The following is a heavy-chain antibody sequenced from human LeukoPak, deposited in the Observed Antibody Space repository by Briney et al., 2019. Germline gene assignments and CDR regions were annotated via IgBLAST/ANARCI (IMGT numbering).Heavy chain of an antibody. CDR1: GFTFYDYA. Sequence: GGSLRLSCAASGFTFYDYAMHWVRQAPGEGLGWVSGISWNSGSIGYADSVKGRFTISRDNAKNSLYLQMNSLRAEDTALYYCAKGDYDYYDSSGYYYGDWGQGTLVTVSS. J-gene: IGHJ4*02. D-gene: IGHD3-22*01. CDR2: ISWNSGSI. V-gene: IGHV3-9*01. CDR3: AKGDYDYYDSSGYYYGD.